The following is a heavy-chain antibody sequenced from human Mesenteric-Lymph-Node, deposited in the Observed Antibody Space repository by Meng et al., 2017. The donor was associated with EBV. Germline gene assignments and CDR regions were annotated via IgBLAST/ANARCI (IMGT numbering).Heavy chain of an antibody. CDR1: GYGFTTYG. D-gene: IGHD2-15*01. V-gene: IGHV1-18*01. CDR3: ARVDCSGGSCYPDT. J-gene: IGHJ5*02. Sequence: QVQLGQSGAEGKKPGASVTVSCKASGYGFTTYGIAWVRQAPGQGLEWMGWVNPYTGHTGSAQKFQGRVTQDTDTSTGTAYMELKRLTSDDTAVYYCARVDCSGGSCYPDTWGQGTLVTVSS. CDR2: VNPYTGHT.